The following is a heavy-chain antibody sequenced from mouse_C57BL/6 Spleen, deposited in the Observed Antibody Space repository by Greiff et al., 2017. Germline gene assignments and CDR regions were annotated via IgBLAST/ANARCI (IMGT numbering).Heavy chain of an antibody. CDR2: IDPSDSYT. V-gene: IGHV1-69*01. CDR1: GYTFTSYW. CDR3: ARRGYYSNSVVYFDY. D-gene: IGHD2-5*01. Sequence: QVQLQQPGAELVMPGASVKLSCKASGYTFTSYWMHWVKQRPGQGLEWIGEIDPSDSYTNYNQKFKGKSTLTVDKSSSTAYMQLSSLTSEDSAVYYCARRGYYSNSVVYFDYWGQGTTLTVSS. J-gene: IGHJ2*01.